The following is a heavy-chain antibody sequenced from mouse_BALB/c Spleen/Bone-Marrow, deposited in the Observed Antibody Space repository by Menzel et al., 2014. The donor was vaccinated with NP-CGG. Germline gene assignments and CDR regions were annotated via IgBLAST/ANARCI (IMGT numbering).Heavy chain of an antibody. CDR1: GYTFTRYT. J-gene: IGHJ4*01. CDR2: IIPSSGYT. CDR3: TIRYYAMDY. V-gene: IGHV1-4*01. D-gene: IGHD1-1*01. Sequence: LVESGAELARPGASVKMSCQASGYTFTRYTMHWEKQRPGQGLEWIGYIIPSSGYTNYNQKFKDKATLTADKSSSTAYMQLSSLTSEDPAVYYCTIRYYAMDYWGQGTSVTVSS.